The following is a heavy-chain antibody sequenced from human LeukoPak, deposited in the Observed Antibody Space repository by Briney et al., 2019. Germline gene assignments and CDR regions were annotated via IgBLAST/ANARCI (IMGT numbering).Heavy chain of an antibody. V-gene: IGHV1-46*01. D-gene: IGHD6-13*01. CDR3: ARDAFGAAAGHAFDI. CDR2: INPSGGST. Sequence: GASVKVSCKASGYTFTSYYMHWVRQAPGQGLEWMGIINPSGGSTSYAQKFQGRVTMTRDTPTSTVYMELSSLRSEDTAVYYCARDAFGAAAGHAFDIWGQGTMVTVSS. J-gene: IGHJ3*02. CDR1: GYTFTSYY.